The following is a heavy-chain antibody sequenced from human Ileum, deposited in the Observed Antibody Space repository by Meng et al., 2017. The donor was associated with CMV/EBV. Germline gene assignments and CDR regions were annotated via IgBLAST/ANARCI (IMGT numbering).Heavy chain of an antibody. Sequence: GSLRLSCTVPGGSTSDYYWSWTQQPPGKGLEWIGHVYYSGSSYYDPSLRSRVTISLDTSKNQFSLNLSSVTAADTAVYFCARGSSGWYRSFYAWGQGALVTVSS. J-gene: IGHJ5*02. CDR2: VYYSGSS. CDR3: ARGSSGWYRSFYA. V-gene: IGHV4-59*01. D-gene: IGHD6-19*01. CDR1: GGSTSDYY.